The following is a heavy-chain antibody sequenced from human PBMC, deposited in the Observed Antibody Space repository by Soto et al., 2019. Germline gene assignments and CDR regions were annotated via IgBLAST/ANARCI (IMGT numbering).Heavy chain of an antibody. V-gene: IGHV3-30*18. Sequence: GSLRLSCAASGFTFSIYGMHWVLQAPCKGLEWVAVISYDGSNKYYADSVKGRFTISRDNSKNTLYLQMNSLRAEDTAVYYCAKDVPVRGYDFWSGYYTGRDYYYYGMDVWGQGTTVTVSS. D-gene: IGHD3-3*01. CDR3: AKDVPVRGYDFWSGYYTGRDYYYYGMDV. CDR1: GFTFSIYG. CDR2: ISYDGSNK. J-gene: IGHJ6*02.